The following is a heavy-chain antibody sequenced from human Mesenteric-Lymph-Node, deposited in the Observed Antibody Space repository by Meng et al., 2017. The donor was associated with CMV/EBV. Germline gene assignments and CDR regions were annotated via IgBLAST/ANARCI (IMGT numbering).Heavy chain of an antibody. D-gene: IGHD2-2*01. CDR2: TRNKANSYTT. J-gene: IGHJ6*02. CDR3: SSSTSPGNV. CDR1: GFTFSSYG. Sequence: GESLKISCAASGFTFSSYGMHWVRQAPGKGLEWVGRTRNKANSYTTEYAASVKGRFTISRDDSKNSLYLQMNSLKTEDTAVYYCSSSTSPGNVWGQGTTVTVSS. V-gene: IGHV3-72*01.